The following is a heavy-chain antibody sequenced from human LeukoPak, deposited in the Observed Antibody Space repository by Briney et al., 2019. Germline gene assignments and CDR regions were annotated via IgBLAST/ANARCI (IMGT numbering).Heavy chain of an antibody. V-gene: IGHV4-59*01. Sequence: SETLSLTCTVSGGSISSYYWSWIRQPPGKGLEWIGYIYYSGSTNYNPSLKSRVTISVDTSKNQFSLKLSSVTAADTAVYYCARDSVMTNAVVVVITTLPAGYWGQGTLVTVSS. CDR1: GGSISSYY. CDR2: IYYSGST. J-gene: IGHJ4*02. CDR3: ARDSVMTNAVVVVITTLPAGY. D-gene: IGHD3-22*01.